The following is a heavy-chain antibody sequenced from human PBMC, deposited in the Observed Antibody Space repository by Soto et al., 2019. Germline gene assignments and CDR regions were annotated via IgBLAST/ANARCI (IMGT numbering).Heavy chain of an antibody. CDR2: VIHTGRT. D-gene: IGHD4-17*01. V-gene: IGHV4-34*12. CDR1: ARSFSGYY. CDR3: ARVSKSSDYPYQFDL. Sequence: PPETLSVTCTVYARSFSGYYWSWIRQPPGKGLEWIGEVIHTGRTNYNPSLKGRVTISVDTSKNQFSLNLSSVTAADTAVYYCARVSKSSDYPYQFDLWGQGYQVTVSA. J-gene: IGHJ1*01.